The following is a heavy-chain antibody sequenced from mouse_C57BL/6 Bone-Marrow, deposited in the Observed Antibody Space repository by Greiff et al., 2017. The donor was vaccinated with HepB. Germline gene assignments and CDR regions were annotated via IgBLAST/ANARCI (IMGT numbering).Heavy chain of an antibody. V-gene: IGHV1-52*01. CDR2: IDPSDSET. J-gene: IGHJ1*03. D-gene: IGHD1-1*01. CDR3: ARRGYYGSSPYWYFDV. CDR1: GYTFTSYW. Sequence: QVHVKQPGAELVRPGSSVKLSCKASGYTFTSYWMHWVKQRPIQGLEWIGNIDPSDSETHYNQKFKDKATLTVDKSSSTAYMQLSSLTSEDSAVYYGARRGYYGSSPYWYFDVWGTGTTVTVSS.